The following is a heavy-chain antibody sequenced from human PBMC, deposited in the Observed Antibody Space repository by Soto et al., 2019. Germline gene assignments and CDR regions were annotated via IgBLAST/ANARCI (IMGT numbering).Heavy chain of an antibody. J-gene: IGHJ4*02. V-gene: IGHV4-30-2*01. CDR2: IYHSGST. CDR3: ARGDILTGRDYFDY. CDR1: GGPISSGGYS. D-gene: IGHD3-9*01. Sequence: SETLSLTCAVSGGPISSGGYSWSWIRQPPGKGLEWIGYIYHSGSTYYNPSLKSRVTISVDRSKNQFSLKLSSVTAADTAVYYCARGDILTGRDYFDYWGQGTLVTVSS.